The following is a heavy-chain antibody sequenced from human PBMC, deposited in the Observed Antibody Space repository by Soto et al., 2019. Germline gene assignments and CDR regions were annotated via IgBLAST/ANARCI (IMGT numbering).Heavy chain of an antibody. CDR2: ISAHTGSS. V-gene: IGHV1-18*01. CDR1: GYTFTSSG. CDR3: ARAFFYQGSDSRGYSFDAFDF. J-gene: IGHJ3*01. D-gene: IGHD3-22*01. Sequence: QVQLGQSGAEVKKPGASGKVSCKASGYTFTSSGMSWVRQAPGQGLEWMGWISAHTGSSEYAQRFQGRVTMTTDRSTSTAYMELRSLRSDDTAVYYCARAFFYQGSDSRGYSFDAFDFWGPGTLVTVSS.